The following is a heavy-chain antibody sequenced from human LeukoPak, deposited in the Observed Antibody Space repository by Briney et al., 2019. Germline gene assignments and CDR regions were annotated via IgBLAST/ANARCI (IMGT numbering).Heavy chain of an antibody. Sequence: SGGSLRLSCAASGFTLDNYAMSWVRQPPGKGLEWVSGMSDGARRTSYADSVTGRFTISRDNARRILYLQMNSLRAEDTAVYYCAKDVCNGAGCHFFDYWGQGTVVTVSS. CDR1: GFTLDNYA. V-gene: IGHV3-23*01. CDR2: MSDGARRT. J-gene: IGHJ4*02. CDR3: AKDVCNGAGCHFFDY. D-gene: IGHD2-15*01.